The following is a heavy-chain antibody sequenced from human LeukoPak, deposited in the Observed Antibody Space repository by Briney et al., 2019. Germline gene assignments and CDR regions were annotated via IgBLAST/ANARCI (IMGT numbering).Heavy chain of an antibody. J-gene: IGHJ6*02. Sequence: GASVKVSCKTSGYIFTNYGISWVRQVPGQGLEWMGWINPNSGGTNYAQKFQGRVTMTRDTSISTAYMELSRLRSDDTAVYYCARYPWYCGGDCYSIDYGMDVWGQGTTVTVPS. CDR1: GYIFTNYG. D-gene: IGHD2-21*02. CDR3: ARYPWYCGGDCYSIDYGMDV. V-gene: IGHV1-2*02. CDR2: INPNSGGT.